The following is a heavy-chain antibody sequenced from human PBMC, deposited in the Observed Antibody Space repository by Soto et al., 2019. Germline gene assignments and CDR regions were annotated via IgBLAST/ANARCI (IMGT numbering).Heavy chain of an antibody. D-gene: IGHD3-10*01. CDR1: GFTFSDYA. Sequence: DVQLLESGGGLVQPGGSLRLSCAASGFTFSDYAMTWVRQAPGKGPEWVSSIGGVGTDRYYADSVKGRFTISRDNSKNTLFLHMSSLRSDDTAVYYYAKDAVPYNGKWDWFDPWGQGTLVTVSS. CDR2: IGGVGTDR. J-gene: IGHJ5*02. CDR3: AKDAVPYNGKWDWFDP. V-gene: IGHV3-23*01.